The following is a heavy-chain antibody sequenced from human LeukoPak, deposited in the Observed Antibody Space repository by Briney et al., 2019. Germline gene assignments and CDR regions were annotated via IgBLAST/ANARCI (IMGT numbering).Heavy chain of an antibody. CDR2: IRSRTSYI. J-gene: IGHJ6*02. V-gene: IGHV3-21*01. CDR1: GFTFSSYN. Sequence: GGSLRLSCAASGFTFSSYNMNWVRQAPGKGLEWVSSIRSRTSYIYYADSVKGRFIISRDIAKNSLYLQMNSLRAEDTAVYYCARDRGSYETDYGMDVWGQGTTVTVSS. CDR3: ARDRGSYETDYGMDV. D-gene: IGHD5-12*01.